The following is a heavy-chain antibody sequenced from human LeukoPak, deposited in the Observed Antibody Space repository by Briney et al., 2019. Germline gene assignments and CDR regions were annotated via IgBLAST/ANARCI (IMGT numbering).Heavy chain of an antibody. CDR1: GFTFSSYS. CDR2: ISSSSYI. Sequence: GGSLRLSCAASGFTFSSYSMNWVRQAPGKGLEWVSSISSSSYIYYADSVKGRFTISRDNAKNSLYLQMNSLRAEDTAVYYCARDQMTTVTTVNWFDPWGQGTLVTVSS. CDR3: ARDQMTTVTTVNWFDP. V-gene: IGHV3-21*01. J-gene: IGHJ5*02. D-gene: IGHD4-11*01.